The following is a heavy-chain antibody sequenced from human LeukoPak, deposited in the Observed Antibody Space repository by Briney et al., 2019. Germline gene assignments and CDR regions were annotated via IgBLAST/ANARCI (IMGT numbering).Heavy chain of an antibody. CDR1: GYTFTSYG. J-gene: IGHJ5*02. CDR3: AREPIDLEWLLPNWFDP. CDR2: ISAYNGNT. D-gene: IGHD3-3*01. V-gene: IGHV1-18*01. Sequence: GASVKVSCKASGYTFTSYGISWVRQAPGQGLEWMGWISAYNGNTNYAQKLQGRVTMTTDTSTSTAYMELRSLRSDDTAVYYCAREPIDLEWLLPNWFDPWGQGTLVTVSS.